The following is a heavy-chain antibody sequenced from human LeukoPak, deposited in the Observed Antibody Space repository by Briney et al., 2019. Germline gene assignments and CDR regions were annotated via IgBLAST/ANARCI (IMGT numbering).Heavy chain of an antibody. Sequence: PGGSLTLSCAGSGFTFSYYHMSWTRQAPGKGLEWVSSISNGDGTTYYTDSVKGRFTISRNNSKNTLYLQMNSLRAEDTAVYYCAKGSGGWYQFFDHWGQGTLVTVSS. J-gene: IGHJ5*02. CDR1: GFTFSYYH. CDR3: AKGSGGWYQFFDH. CDR2: ISNGDGTT. D-gene: IGHD6-19*01. V-gene: IGHV3-23*01.